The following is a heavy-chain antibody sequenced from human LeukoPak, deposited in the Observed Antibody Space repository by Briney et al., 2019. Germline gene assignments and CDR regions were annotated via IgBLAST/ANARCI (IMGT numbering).Heavy chain of an antibody. D-gene: IGHD3-22*01. CDR1: GVSVSSGSYY. CDR2: IYYSGST. CDR3: ARGLDYYDSSGYYYDY. V-gene: IGHV4-61*01. Sequence: KSSETLSLTCTVSGVSVSSGSYYWRWIRQPPGKGLEWIGYIYYSGSTNYNPSLKSRVTISVDTSKNQFSLKLSSVTAADTAVYYCARGLDYYDSSGYYYDYWGQGTLVTVSS. J-gene: IGHJ4*02.